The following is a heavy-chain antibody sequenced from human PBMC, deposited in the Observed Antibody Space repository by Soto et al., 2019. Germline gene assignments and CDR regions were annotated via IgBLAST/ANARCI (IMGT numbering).Heavy chain of an antibody. CDR3: ARVSTKWELIRFDL. Sequence: QVQLVESGGGVVQPGRSLRLSCAASGFTFSSYAMHWVRQAPGKGLEWVAVISYDGSNKYYADSVKGRFTISRDNSKNTLYLQMNSLRAEDTAVYYCARVSTKWELIRFDLWGRGTLVTVSS. CDR2: ISYDGSNK. D-gene: IGHD1-26*01. J-gene: IGHJ2*01. CDR1: GFTFSSYA. V-gene: IGHV3-30-3*01.